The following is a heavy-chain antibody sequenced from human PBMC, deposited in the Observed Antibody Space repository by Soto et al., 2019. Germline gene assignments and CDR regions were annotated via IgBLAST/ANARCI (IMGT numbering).Heavy chain of an antibody. J-gene: IGHJ6*02. V-gene: IGHV3-30-3*01. D-gene: IGHD2-15*01. CDR2: ISYDGSNK. CDR3: ARGTFCGGGTCDLHWYGMDV. Sequence: GGSLRLSCAASGFTFSSYAMHWVRQAPGKGLEWVAVISYDGSNKYNAESVKGRFTISRDNSKNTLYLQMNSLKLEDSAMFYCARGTFCGGGTCDLHWYGMDVWGQGTTVTVS. CDR1: GFTFSSYA.